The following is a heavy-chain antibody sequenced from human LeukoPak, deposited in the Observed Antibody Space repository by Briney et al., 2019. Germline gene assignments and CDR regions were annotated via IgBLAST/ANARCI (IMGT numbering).Heavy chain of an antibody. CDR2: IYYSGST. CDR3: AKDSGGGRGYPYYFDY. V-gene: IGHV4-61*01. D-gene: IGHD1-26*01. CDR1: GGSVSSDFYY. Sequence: SETLSLTCTVSGGSVSSDFYYWSWIRQPPGKGLEWIGYIYYSGSTNYNPSLKSRVTISVGTSKNQFSLKLRSVTAADTAVYYCAKDSGGGRGYPYYFDYWGQGTLVTVSS. J-gene: IGHJ4*02.